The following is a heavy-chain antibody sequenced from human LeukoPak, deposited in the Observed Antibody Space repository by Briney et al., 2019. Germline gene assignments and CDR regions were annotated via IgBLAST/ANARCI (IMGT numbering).Heavy chain of an antibody. CDR3: AKDATGHYDSSGYLDY. CDR2: ISSSSSYI. D-gene: IGHD3-22*01. CDR1: GFTFSSYS. V-gene: IGHV3-21*01. Sequence: PGGSLRLSCAASGFTFSSYSMNWVRQAPGKGLEWVSSISSSSSYIYYADSVKGRFTISRDNAKNSLYLQMNSLRAEDTAVYYCAKDATGHYDSSGYLDYWGQGTLVTVSS. J-gene: IGHJ4*02.